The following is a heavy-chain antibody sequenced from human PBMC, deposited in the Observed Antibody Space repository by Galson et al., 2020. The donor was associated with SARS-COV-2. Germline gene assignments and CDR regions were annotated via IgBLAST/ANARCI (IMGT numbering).Heavy chain of an antibody. CDR2: ISSGSDYI. CDR1: GFTFSSYS. CDR3: ARDRLVAAIEYYYYYYPMDV. Sequence: TGGSLRLSCAASGFTFSSYSMNWVRQAPGKGLEWVSSISSGSDYIYYADSVKGRFTISRDNAKNSLYLQLNSLRAEDTAVYYCARDRLVAAIEYYYYYYPMDVWGQGTTVTVSS. J-gene: IGHJ6*02. V-gene: IGHV3-21*01. D-gene: IGHD5-12*01.